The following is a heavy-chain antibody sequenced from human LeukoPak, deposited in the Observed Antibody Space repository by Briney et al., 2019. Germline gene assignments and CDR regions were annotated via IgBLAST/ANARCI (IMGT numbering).Heavy chain of an antibody. CDR1: GGSFSGYY. D-gene: IGHD3-10*01. V-gene: IGHV4-34*01. CDR2: INHSGST. Sequence: PSETLSLTCGVSGGSFSGYYWNWIRQPPGKGLEWIGEINHSGSTNYNPSLKSRVTISVDTSKNQFSLKLSSVTAADTAVYYCARGWGYYGSGRFDYWGQGTLVTVSS. CDR3: ARGWGYYGSGRFDY. J-gene: IGHJ4*02.